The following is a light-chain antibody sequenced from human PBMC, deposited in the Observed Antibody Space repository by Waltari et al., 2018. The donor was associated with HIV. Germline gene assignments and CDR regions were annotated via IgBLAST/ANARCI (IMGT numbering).Light chain of an antibody. V-gene: IGKV2-30*01. Sequence: VVLTQSPLSLPVALGQPASISCSANESLLYTDGKTYLNWFRQRPGQSPRRLIYEVSKRDSGVPDRISGSGSGADFTLTISGVEAEDVAIYYCMQGRHWPWTFGQGTKLEF. CDR1: ESLLYTDGKTY. J-gene: IGKJ1*01. CDR3: MQGRHWPWT. CDR2: EVS.